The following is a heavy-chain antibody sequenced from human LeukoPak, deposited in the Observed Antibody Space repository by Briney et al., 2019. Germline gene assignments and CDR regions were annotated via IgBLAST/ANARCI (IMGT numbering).Heavy chain of an antibody. CDR1: GGSISSGNYY. D-gene: IGHD3-10*01. J-gene: IGHJ5*02. V-gene: IGHV4-31*03. Sequence: SETLSLTCTVSGGSISSGNYYWSWIRQHPGEGLEWIGYIHHSGSTYYNPSLKSRVIISVDTSKNQFSLKLNSVTAADTAVYYCASYGSGSYRFDPWGQGALVTVSS. CDR2: IHHSGST. CDR3: ASYGSGSYRFDP.